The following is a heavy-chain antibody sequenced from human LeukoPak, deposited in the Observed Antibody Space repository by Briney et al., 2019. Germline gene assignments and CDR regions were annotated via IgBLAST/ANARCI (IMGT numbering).Heavy chain of an antibody. J-gene: IGHJ4*02. CDR1: GGSFSGYY. V-gene: IGHV4-34*01. CDR2: INHSGST. Sequence: SSETLSLTCAVYGGSFSGYYWSWIRQPPGKGLEWIGEINHSGSTNYNPSLKSRVTISVDTSKNQFSLKLSSVTAADTAVYYCARARSGYSYGYIDYWGQGTLVTVSS. CDR3: ARARSGYSYGYIDY. D-gene: IGHD5-18*01.